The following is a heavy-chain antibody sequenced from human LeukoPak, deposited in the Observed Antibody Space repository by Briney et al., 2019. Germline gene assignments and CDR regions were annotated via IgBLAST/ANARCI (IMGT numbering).Heavy chain of an antibody. D-gene: IGHD3-22*01. CDR2: ISGSGGST. CDR1: EFTFSSYA. J-gene: IGHJ4*02. CDR3: ARDREGSYYDSSGYFDY. Sequence: GGSLRLSCAASEFTFSSYAMSWVRQAPGKGLEWVSAISGSGGSTYYADSVKGRFTISRDNSKNTLYLQMNSLRAEDTAVYYCARDREGSYYDSSGYFDYWGQGTLVTVSS. V-gene: IGHV3-23*01.